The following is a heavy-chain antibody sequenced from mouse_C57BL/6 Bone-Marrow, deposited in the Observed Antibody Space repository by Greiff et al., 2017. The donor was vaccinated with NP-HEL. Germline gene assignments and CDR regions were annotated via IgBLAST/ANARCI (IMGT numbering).Heavy chain of an antibody. J-gene: IGHJ1*03. CDR2: IHPNSGST. V-gene: IGHV1-64*01. D-gene: IGHD2-1*01. Sequence: QVQLQQPGAELVKPGASVKLSCKASGYTFTSYWMHWVKQRPGQGLEWIGMIHPNSGSTNYNEKFKSKATLTVDKSSSTAYMQLSSLTSEDSAVYYCARWRGNYGYFDVWGTGTTVTVSS. CDR1: GYTFTSYW. CDR3: ARWRGNYGYFDV.